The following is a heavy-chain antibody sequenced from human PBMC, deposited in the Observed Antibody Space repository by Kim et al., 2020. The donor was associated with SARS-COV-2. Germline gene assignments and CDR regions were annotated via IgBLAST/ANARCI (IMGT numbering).Heavy chain of an antibody. V-gene: IGHV1-46*01. CDR2: INPSGGST. Sequence: ASVKVSCKASGYTFTSYYMHWVRQAPGQGLEWMGIINPSGGSTSYAQKFQGRVTMTRDTSTSTVYMGLSSLRSEDTAVYYCAREIFGGVIVNGPLNYWGQGTLVTVSS. D-gene: IGHD3-16*02. J-gene: IGHJ4*02. CDR1: GYTFTSYY. CDR3: AREIFGGVIVNGPLNY.